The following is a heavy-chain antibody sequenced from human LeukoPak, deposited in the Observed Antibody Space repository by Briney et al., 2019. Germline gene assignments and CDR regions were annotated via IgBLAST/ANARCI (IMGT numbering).Heavy chain of an antibody. CDR3: AASSGVTLGRF. J-gene: IGHJ4*02. CDR1: GGSISSGSHY. D-gene: IGHD3-16*01. CDR2: IHYTGGT. Sequence: PSETLSLTCTVSGGSISSGSHYYNWLRQHPGKGLEWIGYIHYTGGTSYNPSLKSRATMSLDTSMNQVSLKLNSLTAADTAVYYCAASSGVTLGRFWGQGTLLIVSS. V-gene: IGHV4-31*03.